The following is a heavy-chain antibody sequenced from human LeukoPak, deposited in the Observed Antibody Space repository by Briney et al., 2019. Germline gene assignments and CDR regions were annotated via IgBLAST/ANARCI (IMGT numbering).Heavy chain of an antibody. CDR1: GFTLSSYG. J-gene: IGHJ4*02. V-gene: IGHV3-33*06. CDR3: AKDLGPYGDFVFDY. CDR2: IWYDGSNK. D-gene: IGHD4-17*01. Sequence: GGSLRLSCAASGFTLSSYGMHWVRQAPGKGLEWVAVIWYDGSNKYYADSVKGRFTISRDNSKNTLYLQMNSLRAEDTAVYYCAKDLGPYGDFVFDYWGQGTLVTVSS.